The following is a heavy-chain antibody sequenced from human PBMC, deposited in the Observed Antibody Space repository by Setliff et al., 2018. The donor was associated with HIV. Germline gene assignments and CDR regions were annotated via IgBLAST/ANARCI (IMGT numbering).Heavy chain of an antibody. J-gene: IGHJ1*01. D-gene: IGHD1-1*01. Sequence: PSETLSLTCTVSGGSVNSGGYYWTWIRQHPGKGLEWIGYVYYTATTYLNPSLGSRLTISVDTYRNQFSLKLSFVTAADTAIYYCARGESRNWHLAEYFQHWGQGALVTVSS. CDR2: VYYTATT. V-gene: IGHV4-31*03. CDR1: GGSVNSGGYY. CDR3: ARGESRNWHLAEYFQH.